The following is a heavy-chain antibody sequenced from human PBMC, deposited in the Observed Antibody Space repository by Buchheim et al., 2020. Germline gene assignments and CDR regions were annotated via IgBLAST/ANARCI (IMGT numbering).Heavy chain of an antibody. CDR2: IWYDGSNK. V-gene: IGHV3-33*01. CDR3: ARESRDWDSSSWPDINFDY. CDR1: GFTFSSYG. J-gene: IGHJ4*02. Sequence: QVQLVESGGGVVQPGRSLRLSCAASGFTFSSYGMHWVRQAPGKGLEWVAVIWYDGSNKYYADSVKGRFTISRDNSKNTLYLQMNSLRAEDTAVYYCARESRDWDSSSWPDINFDYWGQGTL. D-gene: IGHD6-13*01.